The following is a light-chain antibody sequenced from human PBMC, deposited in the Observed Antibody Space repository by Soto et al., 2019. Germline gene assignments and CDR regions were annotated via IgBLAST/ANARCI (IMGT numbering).Light chain of an antibody. V-gene: IGLV1-40*01. Sequence: QSVLTQPPSVSGAPGQRVTLSCTGSSSNIGAGYDVHWYQQLPGTAPKLLIYGNNNRPSGVPDRFSGSKSGTSASLAITGLQAEDEADYYCQSYDSSLSGPRVFGTGTKVTV. CDR2: GNN. J-gene: IGLJ1*01. CDR3: QSYDSSLSGPRV. CDR1: SSNIGAGYD.